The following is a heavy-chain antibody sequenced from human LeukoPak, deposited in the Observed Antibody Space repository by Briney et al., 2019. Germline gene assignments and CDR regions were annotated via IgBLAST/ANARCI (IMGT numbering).Heavy chain of an antibody. J-gene: IGHJ5*02. CDR3: ARLRGYSYGYDH. V-gene: IGHV4-34*01. D-gene: IGHD5-18*01. Sequence: PSETLSLTCAVYGGSFSGYYWSWIRQPPGKGLEWIGEINHSGSTNYNPSLKSRVTISVDTSKNQFSLKLSSVTAADTAVYYCARLRGYSYGYDHWGQGTLVTVSS. CDR1: GGSFSGYY. CDR2: INHSGST.